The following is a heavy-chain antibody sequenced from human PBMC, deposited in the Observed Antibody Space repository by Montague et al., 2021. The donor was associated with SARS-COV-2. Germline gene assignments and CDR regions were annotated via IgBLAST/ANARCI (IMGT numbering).Heavy chain of an antibody. Sequence: SETLSLTCSVSGGSLSSFYWSWIRQPPGKGLEYIGYIHYSGSTNFSPSLNSRVSISLDTSKNQFSLNSRSVTTADTAVYYCARDSRTSGWGYWYHGLDVWGQGTTVIVSS. J-gene: IGHJ6*02. CDR1: GGSLSSFY. V-gene: IGHV4-59*01. D-gene: IGHD6-19*01. CDR2: IHYSGST. CDR3: ARDSRTSGWGYWYHGLDV.